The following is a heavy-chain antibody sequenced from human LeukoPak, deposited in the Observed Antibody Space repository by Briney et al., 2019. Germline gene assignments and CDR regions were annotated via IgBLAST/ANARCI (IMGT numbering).Heavy chain of an antibody. Sequence: PSETLSLTCTVSGGSISSSSYYWGWIRQPPGKGLEWIGSIYYSGSTYYNPSLKSRVTISADTSKNQFSLKLSSVTAADTAVYYCARVRGGIAVDWGQGTLVTVSS. CDR3: ARVRGGIAVD. CDR1: GGSISSSSYY. CDR2: IYYSGST. V-gene: IGHV4-39*07. J-gene: IGHJ4*02. D-gene: IGHD6-19*01.